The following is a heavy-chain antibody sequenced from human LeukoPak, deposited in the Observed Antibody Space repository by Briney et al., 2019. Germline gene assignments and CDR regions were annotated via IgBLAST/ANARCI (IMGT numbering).Heavy chain of an antibody. CDR3: ARDKSDLFDY. CDR1: GGSISSGGYS. D-gene: IGHD2-21*02. J-gene: IGHJ4*02. V-gene: IGHV4-30-2*01. CDR2: IYHSGST. Sequence: SQTLSLTCAVSGGSISSGGYSWSWIRQPPGKGLEWIGYIYHSGSTYYNPSLKSRVTISVDRSKNQFSLKLSSVTAADTAVYYCARDKSDLFDYWGQGTLVTVSS.